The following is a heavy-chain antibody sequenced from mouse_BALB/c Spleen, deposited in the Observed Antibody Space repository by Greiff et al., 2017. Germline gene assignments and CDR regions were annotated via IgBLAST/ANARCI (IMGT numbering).Heavy chain of an antibody. CDR3: ARDIKNDYDGYFDY. Sequence: VHLVESGPGLVAPSQSLSITCTVSGFSLTSYGVHWVRQPPGKGLEWLGVIWAGGSTNYNSALMSRLSISKDNSKSQVFLKMNSLHTDDTAMYYCARDIKNDYDGYFDYWGQGTTLTVSS. J-gene: IGHJ2*01. D-gene: IGHD2-4*01. V-gene: IGHV2-9*02. CDR1: GFSLTSYG. CDR2: IWAGGST.